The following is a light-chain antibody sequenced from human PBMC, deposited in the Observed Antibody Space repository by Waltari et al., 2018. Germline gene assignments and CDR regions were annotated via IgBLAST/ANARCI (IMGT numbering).Light chain of an antibody. V-gene: IGLV1-40*01. CDR1: TSTIVAVYA. Sequence: HSLLPQPPSVSGAPGPTVTIPCTGSTSTIVAVYAVTRYQQLPGEAPKLLIHGNRNRPSGVPDRFFGFNSDTSASLAITGLQAEDEADYYCQSYDSNLSGYVFGTGTKVSVL. J-gene: IGLJ1*01. CDR2: GNR. CDR3: QSYDSNLSGYV.